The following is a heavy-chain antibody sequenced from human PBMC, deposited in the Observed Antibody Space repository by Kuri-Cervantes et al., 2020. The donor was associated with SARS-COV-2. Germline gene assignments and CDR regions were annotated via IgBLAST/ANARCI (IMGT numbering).Heavy chain of an antibody. J-gene: IGHJ4*02. Sequence: GGSLRLSCAASGFAFTNYAMHWVRQAPGKGLVWVSRINPDGSYTNNADSVKGRFTLSRDNAKNMLFLQMNSLRAEDTAVYYCVRDGDHWNFDYWGQGTLVTVSS. CDR1: GFAFTNYA. CDR3: VRDGDHWNFDY. CDR2: INPDGSYT. D-gene: IGHD1-1*01. V-gene: IGHV3-74*01.